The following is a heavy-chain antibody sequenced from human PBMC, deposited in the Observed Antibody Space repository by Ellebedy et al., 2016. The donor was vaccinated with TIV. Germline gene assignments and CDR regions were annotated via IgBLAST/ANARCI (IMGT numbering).Heavy chain of an antibody. CDR2: IYYSGST. Sequence: SETLSLTCTVSGGSISSGGYYWSWIRKHPGKGLEWIGYIYYSGSTYYNPSLKSRVTISVDTSKNQFSLKLSSVTAADTAVYYCARLRTDYYDSSGYYLFDYWGQGTLVTVSS. CDR3: ARLRTDYYDSSGYYLFDY. CDR1: GGSISSGGYY. D-gene: IGHD3-22*01. J-gene: IGHJ4*02. V-gene: IGHV4-31*03.